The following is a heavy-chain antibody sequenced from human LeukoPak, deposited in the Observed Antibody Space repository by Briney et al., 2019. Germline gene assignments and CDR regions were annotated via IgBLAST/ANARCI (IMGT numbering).Heavy chain of an antibody. CDR1: GGSISGSSYY. CDR3: AGLLGYCSSTSCKNPDY. CDR2: IYYSGST. Sequence: SETLSLTCTVSGGSISGSSYYWGWIRQPPGKGLEWIGSIYYSGSTSYNPSLKSRVTISVDRSKNQFSLKLSSVTAADTAVYYCAGLLGYCSSTSCKNPDYWGQGTLVTVSS. J-gene: IGHJ4*02. D-gene: IGHD2-2*01. V-gene: IGHV4-39*07.